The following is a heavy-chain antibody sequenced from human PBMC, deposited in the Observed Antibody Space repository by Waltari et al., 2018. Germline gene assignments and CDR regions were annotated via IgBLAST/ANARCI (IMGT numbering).Heavy chain of an antibody. CDR2: SRNKANGYTT. CDR3: ARGVVRHYGHYCDY. Sequence: EVQLVESGGGLVQPGGSLRLSCAASGFTFSDHYMDWVRQAPGKGLEGLGRSRNKANGYTTEYAASMNGRFTIPRDDSTNSMYLQMNSLKTEDTAVYYCARGVVRHYGHYCDYWGQGTLVTVSS. V-gene: IGHV3-72*01. CDR1: GFTFSDHY. J-gene: IGHJ4*02. D-gene: IGHD3-9*01.